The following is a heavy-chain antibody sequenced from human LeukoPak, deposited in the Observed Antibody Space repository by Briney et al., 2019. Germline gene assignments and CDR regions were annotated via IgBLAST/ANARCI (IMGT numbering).Heavy chain of an antibody. V-gene: IGHV1-69*13. CDR1: GGTFSSYA. J-gene: IGHJ3*02. D-gene: IGHD2-8*01. Sequence: SVKVSCKASGGTFSSYAIGWVRQAPGQGLEWMGGIIPIFGTANYAQKFQGRVTITADESTSTAYMELSSLRSEDTAVYYCARQRRHAPRLNDAFDIWGQGTMVTVSS. CDR3: ARQRRHAPRLNDAFDI. CDR2: IIPIFGTA.